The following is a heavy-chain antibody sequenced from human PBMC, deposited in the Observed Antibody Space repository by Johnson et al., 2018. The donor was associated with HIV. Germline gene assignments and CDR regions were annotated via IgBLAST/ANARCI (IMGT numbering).Heavy chain of an antibody. Sequence: QVQLVESGGGVVQPGRSLRLSCAASGFTFSSYAMHWVRQAPGKGLEWVAVISYDGSNKYYADSVKGRFTISRDNSKNTLYLQMNSLRAEDPAVYYCASPLEAAAGPMDAFDIWGQGTMVTVSS. V-gene: IGHV3-30-3*01. CDR1: GFTFSSYA. J-gene: IGHJ3*02. D-gene: IGHD6-13*01. CDR3: ASPLEAAAGPMDAFDI. CDR2: ISYDGSNK.